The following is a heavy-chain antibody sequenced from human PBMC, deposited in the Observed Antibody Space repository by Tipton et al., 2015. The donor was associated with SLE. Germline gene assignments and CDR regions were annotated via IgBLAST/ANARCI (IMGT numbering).Heavy chain of an antibody. D-gene: IGHD3-22*01. CDR3: ASTADYYDSSAQGAFDI. Sequence: TLSLTCTVSGGSISSYYWSWTRQPPGKGLEWIGYIYYGGSTNYNPSLKSRATISVDTSKNQFSLKLSSVTAADTAVYYCASTADYYDSSAQGAFDIWGQGTMVTVSS. J-gene: IGHJ3*02. CDR1: GGSISSYY. CDR2: IYYGGST. V-gene: IGHV4-59*07.